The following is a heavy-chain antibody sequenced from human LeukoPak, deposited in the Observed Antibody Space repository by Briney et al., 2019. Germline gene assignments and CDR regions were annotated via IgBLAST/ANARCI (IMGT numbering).Heavy chain of an antibody. J-gene: IGHJ4*02. CDR1: GFTFSIYS. V-gene: IGHV3-21*01. CDR3: ARALYGTGTYIPLDH. Sequence: GGSLRLSCAASGFTFSIYSINWVRQAPGKGLEWVSSISSGSDHIFYADPVKGRFTISRDNAKNSLYLQMNSLRAEDAAVYYCARALYGTGTYIPLDHWGQGTVVMVSS. D-gene: IGHD3-10*01. CDR2: ISSGSDHI.